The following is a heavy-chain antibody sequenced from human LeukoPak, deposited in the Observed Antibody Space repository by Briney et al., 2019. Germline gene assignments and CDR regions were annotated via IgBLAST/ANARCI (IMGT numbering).Heavy chain of an antibody. CDR2: ISGSGGSA. V-gene: IGHV3-23*01. CDR3: AKEGGWSGTFDFDY. D-gene: IGHD3-3*01. CDR1: GFTFSSYA. J-gene: IGHJ4*02. Sequence: GGSLRLSCAASGFTFSSYAMSWVRQAPGKGLEWVSAISGSGGSAYYADSVKGRFTTSRDNSKNTLYLQMNSLRAEDTAVYYCAKEGGWSGTFDFDYWGQGTLVTVSS.